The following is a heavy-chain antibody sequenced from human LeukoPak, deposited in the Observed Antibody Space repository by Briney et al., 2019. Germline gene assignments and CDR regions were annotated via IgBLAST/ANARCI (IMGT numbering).Heavy chain of an antibody. CDR3: ARVLNRNWFDP. J-gene: IGHJ5*02. CDR1: GVSISSYY. V-gene: IGHV4-4*07. CDR2: IYTSGST. Sequence: SETLSLTCSVSGVSISSYYWSWIRQPAGKGLEWIGRIYTSGSTNYNPSLKSRVTMSVDTSKNQFSLKLSSVTAADTAVYYCARVLNRNWFDPWGQGTLVTVSS.